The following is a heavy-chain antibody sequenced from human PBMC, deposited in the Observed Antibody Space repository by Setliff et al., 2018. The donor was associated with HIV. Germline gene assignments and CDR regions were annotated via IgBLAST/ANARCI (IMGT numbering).Heavy chain of an antibody. Sequence: PGGSLRLSCAASSSTFSTHGMHWVRQAPGKGLEWVAIISYDGTSKHYADSVKGRFTISRDDSKNTVYLQMNSLRAEDTAVYYCVRDDDTTSHYGLFEFWGQGTLVTVSS. CDR3: VRDDDTTSHYGLFEF. CDR2: ISYDGTSK. V-gene: IGHV3-30*03. CDR1: SSTFSTHG. J-gene: IGHJ4*02. D-gene: IGHD3-16*01.